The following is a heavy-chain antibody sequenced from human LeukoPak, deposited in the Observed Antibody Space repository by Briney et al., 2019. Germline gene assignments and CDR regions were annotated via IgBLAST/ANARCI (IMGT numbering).Heavy chain of an antibody. D-gene: IGHD1-26*01. V-gene: IGHV4-59*01. Sequence: SETLSLTCTVSGGSISSYYWSWIRQPPGKVLEWIGYIYYSGSTNYNPSLKSRVTISVDTSKNQFSLKLSSVTAADTAVYYCAKPKWELLRRTDAFDIWGQGTMVTVSS. J-gene: IGHJ3*02. CDR2: IYYSGST. CDR3: AKPKWELLRRTDAFDI. CDR1: GGSISSYY.